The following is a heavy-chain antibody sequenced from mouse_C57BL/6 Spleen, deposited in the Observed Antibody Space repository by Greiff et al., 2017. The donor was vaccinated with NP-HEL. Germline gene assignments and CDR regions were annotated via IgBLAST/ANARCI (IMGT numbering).Heavy chain of an antibody. CDR2: IDPSDSYT. J-gene: IGHJ2*01. Sequence: QVQLQQPGAELVRPGTSVKLSCKASGYTFTSYWMHWVKQRPGQGLEWIGVIDPSDSYTNYNQKFKGKATLTVDTSSSTAYMQLSSLTSEDSAVYYCAKERGAYFDYWGQSTTLTVSS. CDR1: GYTFTSYW. V-gene: IGHV1-59*01. CDR3: AKERGAYFDY.